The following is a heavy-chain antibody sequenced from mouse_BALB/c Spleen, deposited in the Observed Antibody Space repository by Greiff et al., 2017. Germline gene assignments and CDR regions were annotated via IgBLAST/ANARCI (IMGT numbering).Heavy chain of an antibody. J-gene: IGHJ2*01. CDR1: GFTFSSYA. D-gene: IGHD2-14*01. Sequence: EVQVVESGGGLVKPGGSLKLSCAASGFTFSSYAMSWVRQTPEKRLEWVATISSGGSYTYYPDSVKGRFTISRDNAKNTLYLQMSSLRSEDTAMYYCARDRSYYFDYWGQGTTLTVSS. CDR3: ARDRSYYFDY. CDR2: ISSGGSYT. V-gene: IGHV5-9-3*01.